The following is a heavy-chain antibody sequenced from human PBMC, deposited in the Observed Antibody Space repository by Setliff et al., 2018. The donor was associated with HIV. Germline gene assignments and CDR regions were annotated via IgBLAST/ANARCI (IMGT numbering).Heavy chain of an antibody. J-gene: IGHJ1*01. V-gene: IGHV3-23*01. Sequence: GGSLRLSCAASELTFSNYAMTWVRQAPVKGLEWVSSLSGSGGSTYYADSVKGRFTISRDNSKNTLYLRMNSLRAEDTAVYYCAQAQTSVSGSYYQYLQHWGQGTLVTVSS. CDR3: AQAQTSVSGSYYQYLQH. CDR1: ELTFSNYA. D-gene: IGHD3-10*01. CDR2: LSGSGGST.